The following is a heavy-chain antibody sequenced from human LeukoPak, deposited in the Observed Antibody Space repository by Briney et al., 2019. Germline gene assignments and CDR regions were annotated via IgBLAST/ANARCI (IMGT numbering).Heavy chain of an antibody. D-gene: IGHD3-3*01. CDR1: GFTFSSYA. J-gene: IGHJ4*02. V-gene: IGHV3-23*01. CDR3: AKDRGYYDFWSGYEPYYFDY. CDR2: ISGSGGST. Sequence: GGSLRLSCAASGFTFSSYAMSWVRQAPGKGLEWVSAISGSGGSTYYADSVKGRFTISRDNSKNTLYLQMNSLRAEDTAVYYCAKDRGYYDFWSGYEPYYFDYWGQGTLVTVSS.